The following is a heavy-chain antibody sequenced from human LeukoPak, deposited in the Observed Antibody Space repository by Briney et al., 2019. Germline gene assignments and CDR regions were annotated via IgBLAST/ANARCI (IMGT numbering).Heavy chain of an antibody. J-gene: IGHJ4*02. CDR3: AREGVAAAGKLDY. CDR1: SDSISSSY. Sequence: SETLSLTCTVSSDSISSSYWSWIRQPPGKGLEWIGYIYYSGSTNYNPSLKSRVTISLDTSKNQFSMNLISVTAADTAVYYCAREGVAAAGKLDYWGQGTLVTVSS. D-gene: IGHD6-13*01. CDR2: IYYSGST. V-gene: IGHV4-59*01.